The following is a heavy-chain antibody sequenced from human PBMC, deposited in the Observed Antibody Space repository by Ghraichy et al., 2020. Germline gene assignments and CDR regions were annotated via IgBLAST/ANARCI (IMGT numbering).Heavy chain of an antibody. V-gene: IGHV4-31*03. CDR3: ARGGYSSSFRVDY. CDR2: IYYSGST. CDR1: GGSISSGGYY. J-gene: IGHJ4*02. D-gene: IGHD6-6*01. Sequence: SETLSLTCTVSGGSISSGGYYWSWIRQHPGKGLEWIGYIYYSGSTYYNPSLKSRVTISVDTSKNQFSLKLSSVTAADTAVYYCARGGYSSSFRVDYWGQGTLVTVSS.